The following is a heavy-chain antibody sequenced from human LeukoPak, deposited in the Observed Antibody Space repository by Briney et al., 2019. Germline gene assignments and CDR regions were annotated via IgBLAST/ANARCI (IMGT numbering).Heavy chain of an antibody. J-gene: IGHJ6*03. D-gene: IGHD6-6*01. V-gene: IGHV4-39*01. CDR2: IFYSGST. CDR1: GGSISSSSDY. Sequence: SETLSLTWTGSGGSISSSSDYWGWIRQPPGKGLEWVGRIFYSGSTYYNPSLKSRVTMSVDTSKNQFSLKLSSVTAADTAVYYCARHSLAARLNYYYMDVWGKGTTVTVSS. CDR3: ARHSLAARLNYYYMDV.